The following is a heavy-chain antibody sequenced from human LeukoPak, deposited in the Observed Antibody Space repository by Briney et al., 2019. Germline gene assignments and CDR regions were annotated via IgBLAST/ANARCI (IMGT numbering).Heavy chain of an antibody. J-gene: IGHJ5*02. Sequence: ASVKVSCKASGYTFTGYYMHWVRQAPGQGLEWMGWINPNSGGTNYAQKFQGRVTMTRDTSISTAYMELSRLRSDDTAVYYCARDVSGRDGFDPWGQGTLVTVSS. D-gene: IGHD1-26*01. CDR3: ARDVSGRDGFDP. CDR1: GYTFTGYY. CDR2: INPNSGGT. V-gene: IGHV1-2*02.